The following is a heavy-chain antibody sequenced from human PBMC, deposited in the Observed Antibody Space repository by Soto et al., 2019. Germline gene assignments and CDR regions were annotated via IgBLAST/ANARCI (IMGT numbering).Heavy chain of an antibody. Sequence: GGSLRLSCAASGFTFSLYSMIWVRQAPGKGLEWVASITSSSSYIYYEDSLKGRFTISRDKSKNTLFLHMNSLRAADTAVYYCARGQRALITYGPFDPWGQGTLVTVSS. D-gene: IGHD4-17*01. CDR1: GFTFSLYS. J-gene: IGHJ5*02. CDR3: ARGQRALITYGPFDP. V-gene: IGHV3-21*04. CDR2: ITSSSSYI.